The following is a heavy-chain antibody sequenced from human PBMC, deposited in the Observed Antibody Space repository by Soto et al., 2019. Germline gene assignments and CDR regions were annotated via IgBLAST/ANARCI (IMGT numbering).Heavy chain of an antibody. V-gene: IGHV4-59*01. D-gene: IGHD1-7*01. CDR2: IYYSGST. J-gene: IGHJ6*02. Sequence: SETLSLTCTVSGGSISSYYWSWIRQPPGKGLEWIGYIYYSGSTNYNPSLKSRVTISVDTSKNQFSLKLSSVTAADTAVYYCAREGLITETRYNYYGIDVWGQGPTVTVS. CDR3: AREGLITETRYNYYGIDV. CDR1: GGSISSYY.